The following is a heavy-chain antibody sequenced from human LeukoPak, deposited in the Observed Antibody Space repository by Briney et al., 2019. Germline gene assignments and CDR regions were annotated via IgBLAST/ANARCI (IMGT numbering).Heavy chain of an antibody. D-gene: IGHD3-3*01. CDR3: ARVSDYDFWSGYRVYYYYGMDV. CDR1: GFTFSSYW. J-gene: IGHJ6*02. Sequence: PGGSLRLSCAASGFTFSSYWMSWVRQAPGKGLEWVAVIWYDGSNKYYADSVKGRFTISRDNSKNTLYLQMNSLRAEDTAVYYCARVSDYDFWSGYRVYYYYGMDVWGQGTTVTVSS. V-gene: IGHV3-33*08. CDR2: IWYDGSNK.